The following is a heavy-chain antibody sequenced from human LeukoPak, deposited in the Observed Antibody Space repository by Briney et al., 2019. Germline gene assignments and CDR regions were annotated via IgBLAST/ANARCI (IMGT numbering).Heavy chain of an antibody. Sequence: GASVKVSCKASGYTFTSYYMHWVRQAPGQGLEWMGIINPSGGSTSYAQKFQGRVTMTRDTSTSTVYMELSSLRSDDTAVYYCARDSSGRRDAFDIWGQGTMVTVSS. CDR3: ARDSSGRRDAFDI. V-gene: IGHV1-46*01. D-gene: IGHD6-19*01. J-gene: IGHJ3*02. CDR1: GYTFTSYY. CDR2: INPSGGST.